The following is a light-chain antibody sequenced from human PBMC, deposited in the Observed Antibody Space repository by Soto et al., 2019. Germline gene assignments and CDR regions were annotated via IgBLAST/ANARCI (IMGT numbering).Light chain of an antibody. CDR3: QHYKMYSPWT. J-gene: IGKJ1*01. CDR2: GAS. CDR1: QSISSW. V-gene: IGKV1-5*01. Sequence: DVQMTQSPSTLSASVGDRVTITCRASQSISSWLAWYQQKPGKAPKLLISGASTLESGVPSRFSGSGSVTEFTLTISSLQPGDFATYYCQHYKMYSPWTFGQGTKVDIK.